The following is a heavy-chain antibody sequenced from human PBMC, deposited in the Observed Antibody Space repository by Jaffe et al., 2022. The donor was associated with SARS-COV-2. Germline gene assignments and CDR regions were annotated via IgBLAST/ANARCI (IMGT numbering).Heavy chain of an antibody. V-gene: IGHV1-8*01. J-gene: IGHJ6*02. CDR1: GYTFTSYD. Sequence: QVQLVQSGAEVKKPGASVKVSCKASGYTFTSYDINWVRQATGQGLEWMGWMNPNSGNTGYAQKFQGRVTMTRNTSISTAYMELSSLRSEDTAVYYCASLTNYYDSSGYRYYYYGMDVWGQGTTVTVSS. D-gene: IGHD3-22*01. CDR3: ASLTNYYDSSGYRYYYYGMDV. CDR2: MNPNSGNT.